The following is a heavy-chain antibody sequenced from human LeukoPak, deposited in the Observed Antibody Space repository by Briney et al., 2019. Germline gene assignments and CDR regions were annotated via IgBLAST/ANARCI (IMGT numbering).Heavy chain of an antibody. Sequence: GASVKVSCKASGGTFSSYAISWVRQAPGQGLEWMGGIIPIFGTANYAQKFQGRVTITADESTSTAYMELSSLRSEDTAVYYCARERVAAGAFDYWGQGTLVTVSS. CDR3: ARERVAAGAFDY. CDR2: IIPIFGTA. D-gene: IGHD6-13*01. CDR1: GGTFSSYA. V-gene: IGHV1-69*13. J-gene: IGHJ4*02.